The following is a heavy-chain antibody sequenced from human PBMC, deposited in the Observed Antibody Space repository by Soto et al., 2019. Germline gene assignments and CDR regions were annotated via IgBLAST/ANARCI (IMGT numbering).Heavy chain of an antibody. D-gene: IGHD2-15*01. J-gene: IGHJ6*03. V-gene: IGHV4-59*08. Sequence: PSETLSLTCTVSGGSISSYYWGWIRQPPGKGLEWIGYIYYSGSTNYNPSLKSRVTISVDTSKNQFSLKLSSVTAADTAVYYCARRSLPVGGYYYYMDVWGKGTTVTVSS. CDR3: ARRSLPVGGYYYYMDV. CDR2: IYYSGST. CDR1: GGSISSYY.